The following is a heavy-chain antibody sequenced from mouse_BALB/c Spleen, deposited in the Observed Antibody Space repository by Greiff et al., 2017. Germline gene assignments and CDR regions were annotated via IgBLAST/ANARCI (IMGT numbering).Heavy chain of an antibody. CDR1: GYTFSSYW. CDR2: ILPGSGST. Sequence: QVQLQQSGAELMKPGASVKISCKATGYTFSSYWIEWVKQRPGHGLEWIGEILPGSGSTNYNEKFKGKATFTADTSSNTAYMQLSSLTSEDSAVYYCARKANSGGFAYWGQGTLVTVSA. CDR3: ARKANSGGFAY. J-gene: IGHJ3*01. V-gene: IGHV1-9*01. D-gene: IGHD3-2*02.